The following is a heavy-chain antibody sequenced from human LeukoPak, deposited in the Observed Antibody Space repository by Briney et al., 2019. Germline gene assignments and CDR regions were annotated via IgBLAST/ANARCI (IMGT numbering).Heavy chain of an antibody. V-gene: IGHV3-74*03. CDR2: ITIDGSST. CDR1: GVISRNSW. Sequence: GGSLRLSCVASGVISRNSWMHWVRQAPGKGLVWVSRITIDGSSTAYADFVKGRFTISRGSAKNTLYLQMNSLRAEDTAVYYCTRDRFYAMDAWGQGTTVTV. J-gene: IGHJ6*02. CDR3: TRDRFYAMDA.